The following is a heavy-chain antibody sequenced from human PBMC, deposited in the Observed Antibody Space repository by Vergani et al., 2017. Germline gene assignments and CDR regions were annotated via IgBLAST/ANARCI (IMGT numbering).Heavy chain of an antibody. CDR3: ARVRRDDSSGYYYYYGMDV. V-gene: IGHV4-30-4*01. J-gene: IGHJ6*02. CDR1: GGSISSGDYY. D-gene: IGHD3-22*01. Sequence: QVQLPESGPGLVKPLQTLSLTCTVSGGSISSGDYYWSWIRQPPGKGLEWIGYIYYSGSTYYNPSLKSRVTISVDTSKNQFSLKLSSVTAADTAVYYCARVRRDDSSGYYYYYGMDVWGQGTTVTVSS. CDR2: IYYSGST.